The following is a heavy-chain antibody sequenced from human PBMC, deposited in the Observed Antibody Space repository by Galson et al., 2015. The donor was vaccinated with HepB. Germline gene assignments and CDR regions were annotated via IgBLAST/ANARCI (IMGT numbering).Heavy chain of an antibody. V-gene: IGHV3-30*18. CDR1: GFTFSSYG. Sequence: SLRLSCAASGFTFSSYGMHWVRQAPGKGLEWVAVISYDGSNKYYADSVKGRFTISRDNSKNTLYLQMNSLRAEDTAVYYCAKAKGTYYDIFRNMDIWGKGTTVTVSS. J-gene: IGHJ6*03. CDR2: ISYDGSNK. CDR3: AKAKGTYYDIFRNMDI. D-gene: IGHD3-9*01.